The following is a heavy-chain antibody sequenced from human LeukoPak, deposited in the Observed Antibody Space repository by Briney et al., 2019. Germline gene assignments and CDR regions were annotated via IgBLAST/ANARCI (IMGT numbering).Heavy chain of an antibody. Sequence: PGGSLRLSCAASGFTFSNYWMSWVRQAPGKGLEWVANIKQDGNEKYYVDSVKGRFTISRDNAKKSLYLHMNSLRAEDTAVYYCASRYSSSWYDAFDIWGQGTMVTVSS. CDR3: ASRYSSSWYDAFDI. V-gene: IGHV3-7*03. D-gene: IGHD6-13*01. CDR2: IKQDGNEK. CDR1: GFTFSNYW. J-gene: IGHJ3*02.